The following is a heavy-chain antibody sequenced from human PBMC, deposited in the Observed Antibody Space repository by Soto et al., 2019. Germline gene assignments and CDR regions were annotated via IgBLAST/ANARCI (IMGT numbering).Heavy chain of an antibody. J-gene: IGHJ4*02. CDR3: AREKVRVGAADY. CDR1: GGSISSGDYY. Sequence: PSETLSLTCTVSGGSISSGDYYWSWIRQPPGKGLEWIGYIYYSGSTYYNPSLKSRVTISVDTSKNQFSLKLSSVTAADTAVYYCAREKVRVGAADYWGQGTLVTVSS. V-gene: IGHV4-30-4*01. CDR2: IYYSGST. D-gene: IGHD1-26*01.